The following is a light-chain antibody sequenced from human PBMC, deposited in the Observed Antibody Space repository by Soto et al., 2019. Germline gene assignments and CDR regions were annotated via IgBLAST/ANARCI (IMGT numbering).Light chain of an antibody. Sequence: QSALTQPASVSGSPGQSITISCTGTSSDVGGDHYVSWYQQHPGTAPKLMIYDVSHRHSGVSDRFSGSKSGNTASLTISGLQAEDESAYYCSSYTSISPHVVFGGGTKLPVL. CDR3: SSYTSISPHVV. V-gene: IGLV2-14*01. CDR2: DVS. J-gene: IGLJ2*01. CDR1: SSDVGGDHY.